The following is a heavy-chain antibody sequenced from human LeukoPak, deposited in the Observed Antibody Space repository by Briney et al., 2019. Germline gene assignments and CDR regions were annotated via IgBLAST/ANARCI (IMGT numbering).Heavy chain of an antibody. CDR3: AREAAWGNWYFDH. CDR1: GLTFSRHG. J-gene: IGHJ2*01. D-gene: IGHD3-16*01. V-gene: IGHV3-33*08. Sequence: GRSLRLSCAASGLTFSRHGMHWVRQAPGKGLEWVAVIGDTGRAKYYADSVEGRFTAPRDNFKNTLYLEMNSLRYDDTALYYCAREAAWGNWYFDHWGRGTLVTVSS. CDR2: IGDTGRAK.